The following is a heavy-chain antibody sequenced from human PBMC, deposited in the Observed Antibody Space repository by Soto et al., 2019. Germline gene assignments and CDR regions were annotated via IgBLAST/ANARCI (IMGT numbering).Heavy chain of an antibody. CDR1: GFSLSNPGVG. CDR3: AHPSHLNPLKFEK. V-gene: IGHV2-5*02. Sequence: QITLKESGPTLVKPTQTLTLTCTFSGFSLSNPGVGVGWIRQPPGKALEWLAHIYWDEDKRFSPSLKSRLTITKATSKCQVVLRVSNMDPVDRGTYVCAHPSHLNPLKFEKWGQRLLVSVSS. CDR2: IYWDEDK. J-gene: IGHJ4*02.